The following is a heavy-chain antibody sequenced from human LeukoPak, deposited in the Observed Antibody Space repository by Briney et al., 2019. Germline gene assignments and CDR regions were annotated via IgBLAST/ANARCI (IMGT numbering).Heavy chain of an antibody. J-gene: IGHJ4*02. D-gene: IGHD3-22*01. CDR3: TTKYYYDSSGYLPFDY. CDR2: IRSKANSYAT. Sequence: PGGSLRLSCAASGFTFSGSAMDWVRQAYGNGLEWVGRIRSKANSYATAYAASVKGRFTISRDDSKNTAYLQMNSLKTEDTAVYYCTTKYYYDSSGYLPFDYWGQGTLVTVSS. CDR1: GFTFSGSA. V-gene: IGHV3-73*01.